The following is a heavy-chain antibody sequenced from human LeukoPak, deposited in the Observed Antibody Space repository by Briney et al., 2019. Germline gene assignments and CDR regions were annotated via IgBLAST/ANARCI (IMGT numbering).Heavy chain of an antibody. CDR1: GGSISSYY. CDR3: AREDVWGNNRPKGHFDY. V-gene: IGHV4-59*01. D-gene: IGHD3-16*02. J-gene: IGHJ4*02. Sequence: PETLSLTCTVSGGSISSYYWSWIRQPPGKGLEWIGYIYYSGSTNYNPSLKSRVTISVDTSKNQFSLKLSSVTAADTAVYYCAREDVWGNNRPKGHFDYWGQGTLVTVSS. CDR2: IYYSGST.